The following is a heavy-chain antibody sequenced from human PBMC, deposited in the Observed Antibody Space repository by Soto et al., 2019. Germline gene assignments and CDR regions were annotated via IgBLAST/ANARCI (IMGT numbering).Heavy chain of an antibody. CDR3: ARVRQWLAFDY. CDR2: ISYDGSNK. Sequence: ESGGGVVQPGRSLRLSCAASGFTFSSYAMHWVRQAPGKGLEWVAVISYDGSNKYYADFVKGRFTISRDNSKNTLYLQMNSLRAEDTAVYYCARVRQWLAFDYWGQGTLVTVSS. CDR1: GFTFSSYA. V-gene: IGHV3-30-3*01. J-gene: IGHJ4*02. D-gene: IGHD6-19*01.